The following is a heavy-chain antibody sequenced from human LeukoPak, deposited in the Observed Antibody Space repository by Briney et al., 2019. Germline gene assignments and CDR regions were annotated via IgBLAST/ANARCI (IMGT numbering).Heavy chain of an antibody. CDR2: ISNDGRNI. Sequence: PGGSLRLSCTTSGFIFRTYWMHWVRRDPGKGLVWVSRISNDGRNINYADSVKGRFTISRDNAKNTLYLQMNSLRAEDTAMYYCTRANLEWGSVFDYWGQGALVTVSS. J-gene: IGHJ4*02. D-gene: IGHD3-16*01. V-gene: IGHV3-74*01. CDR3: TRANLEWGSVFDY. CDR1: GFIFRTYW.